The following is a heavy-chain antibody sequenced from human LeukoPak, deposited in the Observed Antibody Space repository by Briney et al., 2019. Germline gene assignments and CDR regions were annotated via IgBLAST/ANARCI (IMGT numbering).Heavy chain of an antibody. D-gene: IGHD3-16*01. Sequence: GGSLRLSCAASGFTFSSYAMSWVRQAPGKGLERVSAISGSGGSTYYADSVKGRSTISRDNSKNTLYLQMNSLRAEDTAVYYCANDSRNCDYREYFDYWGQGTLVTVSS. CDR1: GFTFSSYA. CDR2: ISGSGGST. J-gene: IGHJ4*02. V-gene: IGHV3-23*01. CDR3: ANDSRNCDYREYFDY.